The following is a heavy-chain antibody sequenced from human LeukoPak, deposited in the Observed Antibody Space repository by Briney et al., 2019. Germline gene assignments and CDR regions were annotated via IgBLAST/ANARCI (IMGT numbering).Heavy chain of an antibody. CDR1: GGSISSYY. Sequence: PSETLSLTCTVSGGSISSYYWSWLRQTPGKGLEYIGYIYDSGSTNYNPSLKSRVTISVDTSKKQFSLQLSCVTAAHMAVSYCARYDSRGDYYFDYWGRGPLVTVS. V-gene: IGHV4-59*01. CDR2: IYDSGST. CDR3: ARYDSRGDYYFDY. D-gene: IGHD3-22*01. J-gene: IGHJ4*02.